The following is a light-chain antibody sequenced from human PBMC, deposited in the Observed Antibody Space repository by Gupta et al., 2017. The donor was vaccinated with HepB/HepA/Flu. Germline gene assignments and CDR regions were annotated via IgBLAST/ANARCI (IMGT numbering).Light chain of an antibody. V-gene: IGKV3-20*01. Sequence: IVLTLSPGTLSLSPGQRATLSCTASQSVSSSYLAWYQQKPGQAPRLLIYGASSRATGIPDRFSGSGSGTDFTLTISRLEPEDFAVYYCQQYGSSRGSFGQGTKLEIK. CDR1: QSVSSSY. J-gene: IGKJ2*03. CDR3: QQYGSSRGS. CDR2: GAS.